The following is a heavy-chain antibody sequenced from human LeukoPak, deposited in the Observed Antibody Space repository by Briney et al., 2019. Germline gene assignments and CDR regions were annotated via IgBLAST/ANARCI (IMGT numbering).Heavy chain of an antibody. D-gene: IGHD2-15*01. CDR3: AKDLFDIVVVVAATWDAFDI. CDR1: GFTFSSYG. J-gene: IGHJ3*02. CDR2: IRYDGSNK. Sequence: PGGSLRLSCAASGFTFSSYGMHWVRQAPGKGLEWVAFIRYDGSNKYYADSVKGRFTISRDNSKNTLYLQMNSLRAEDTAVYYCAKDLFDIVVVVAATWDAFDIWGQGTMVTVSS. V-gene: IGHV3-30*02.